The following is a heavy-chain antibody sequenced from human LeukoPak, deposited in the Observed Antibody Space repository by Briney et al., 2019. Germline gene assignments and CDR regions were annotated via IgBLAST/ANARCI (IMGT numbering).Heavy chain of an antibody. CDR3: ARDGDSSGWYDYYYYMDV. D-gene: IGHD6-19*01. Sequence: GGSLRLSCAASGFTFSSYAMHWVRQAPGKGLEWVAVISYDGSNKYYADSVKGRFTISRDNAKNSLYLQMNSLRAEDTAVYYCARDGDSSGWYDYYYYMDVWGKGTTVTISS. CDR1: GFTFSSYA. V-gene: IGHV3-30*04. CDR2: ISYDGSNK. J-gene: IGHJ6*03.